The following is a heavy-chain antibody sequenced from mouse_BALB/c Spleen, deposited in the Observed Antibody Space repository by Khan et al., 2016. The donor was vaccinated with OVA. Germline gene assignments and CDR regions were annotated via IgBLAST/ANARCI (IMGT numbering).Heavy chain of an antibody. D-gene: IGHD2-10*01. CDR3: ARQPYHQYNLMDY. CDR1: GFSLTNYG. CDR2: IWRDGST. V-gene: IGHV2-6-1*01. J-gene: IGHJ4*01. Sequence: QVQLKESGPGLVAPSQSLSITCTISGFSLTNYGVHWVRQPPGKGLEWLVVIWRDGSTTYNSALKSRLTITKDNSKSQVFLKMNSLQTDDTAIYFCARQPYHQYNLMDYWGQGTSVTGSS.